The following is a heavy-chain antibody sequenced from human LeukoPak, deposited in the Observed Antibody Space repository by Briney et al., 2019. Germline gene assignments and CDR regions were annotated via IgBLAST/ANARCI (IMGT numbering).Heavy chain of an antibody. J-gene: IGHJ4*02. CDR1: GFTFSSYA. V-gene: IGHV3-48*04. D-gene: IGHD5-12*01. CDR2: ISRSGTNI. CDR3: ARDAGSGAYDEFDF. Sequence: GGSLRLSCAASGFTFSSYAMTWVRQAPGKGLEWVSYISRSGTNIFYGGSVRGRFTISRDNAKNSLSLQMNSLRVEDTAVYYCARDAGSGAYDEFDFWGQGILVIVSS.